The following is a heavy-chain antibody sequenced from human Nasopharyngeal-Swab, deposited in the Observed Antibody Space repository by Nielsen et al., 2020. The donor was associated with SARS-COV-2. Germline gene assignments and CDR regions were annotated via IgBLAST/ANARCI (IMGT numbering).Heavy chain of an antibody. V-gene: IGHV3-48*04. CDR2: ISSSSSTI. D-gene: IGHD3-3*01. CDR3: AAGRYYDFWSGYSDY. CDR1: GFTFSSYS. Sequence: GESLKISCAASGFTFSSYSMNWVRQAPRKGLEWVSYISSSSSTIYYADSVKGRFTISRDNAKNSLYLQMNSLRAEDTAVYYCAAGRYYDFWSGYSDYWGQGTLVTVSS. J-gene: IGHJ4*02.